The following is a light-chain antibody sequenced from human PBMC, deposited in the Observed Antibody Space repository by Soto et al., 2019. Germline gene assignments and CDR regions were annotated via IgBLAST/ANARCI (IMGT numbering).Light chain of an antibody. J-gene: IGKJ5*01. CDR2: DAS. CDR3: QQRSYPIT. CDR1: QSVSLS. Sequence: EIWLTQSPATLSLSPGGRATLSCRASQSVSLSLAWYQQKPGQAPRLLIYDASKRASGFPARFSGSGSGTEFTLTISSLEPEDFAVYYCQQRSYPITFGQGTRLEIK. V-gene: IGKV3-11*01.